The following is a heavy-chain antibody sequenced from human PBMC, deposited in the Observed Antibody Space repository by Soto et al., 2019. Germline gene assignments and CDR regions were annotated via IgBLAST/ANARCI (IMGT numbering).Heavy chain of an antibody. CDR1: GFTVSSNY. CDR2: IYSGGST. V-gene: IGHV3-53*01. Sequence: EVQLVESGGGLIQPGGSLRLSCAASGFTVSSNYMSWVRQAPGKGLEWVSVIYSGGSTYYADSVKGRFTISRDNSKNTLYLQMNSLRAEDTAVYYCAIERVESGYPEYFQHWGQGTLVTVSS. CDR3: AIERVESGYPEYFQH. J-gene: IGHJ1*01. D-gene: IGHD3-22*01.